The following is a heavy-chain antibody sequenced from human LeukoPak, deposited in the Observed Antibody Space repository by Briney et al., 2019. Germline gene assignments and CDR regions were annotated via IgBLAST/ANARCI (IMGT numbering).Heavy chain of an antibody. V-gene: IGHV4-59*08. CDR1: GGSISTYY. CDR2: FSYSGGT. Sequence: SETLSLTCSVSGGSISTYYWSWLRQPPGKGLEWIGYFSYSGGTSSNPSLKSRVAISGDTSTNNFSLRLSSVTVADTAVYYCARHAGSYTFDYWGQGSLVSVSS. J-gene: IGHJ4*02. CDR3: ARHAGSYTFDY. D-gene: IGHD1-26*01.